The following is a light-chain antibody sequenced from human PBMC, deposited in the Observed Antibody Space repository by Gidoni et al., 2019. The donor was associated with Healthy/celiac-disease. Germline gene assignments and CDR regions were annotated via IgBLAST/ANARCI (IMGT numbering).Light chain of an antibody. J-gene: IGLJ2*01. V-gene: IGLV1-40*01. CDR1: SSNIGAGYD. Sequence: QSVLTQPPSVSGAPGQRVIISCTGSSSNIGAGYDVNWYQQLPGTAPKLLIYGNSNRPSGVPDRFSGSKSGTSASLAITGLQAEDEADYYCQSYDSSLSASVVFGGGTKLTVL. CDR2: GNS. CDR3: QSYDSSLSASVV.